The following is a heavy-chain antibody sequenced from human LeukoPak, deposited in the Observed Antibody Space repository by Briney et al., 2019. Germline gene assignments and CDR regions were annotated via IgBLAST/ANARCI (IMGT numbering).Heavy chain of an antibody. V-gene: IGHV3-48*03. CDR1: GFTFSSYE. Sequence: GGSLRLSCAASGFTFSSYEMNWVRQAPGKGLEWVSYISSSGSTIYYADSVKGRFTISRDNAKNSLYLQMNSLRAEDTAVYYCARVSSSGYDCDYWGQGTLVTVSS. D-gene: IGHD5-12*01. CDR2: ISSSGSTI. CDR3: ARVSSSGYDCDY. J-gene: IGHJ4*02.